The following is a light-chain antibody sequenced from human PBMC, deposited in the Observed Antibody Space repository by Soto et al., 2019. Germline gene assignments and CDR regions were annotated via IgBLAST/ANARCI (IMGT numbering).Light chain of an antibody. V-gene: IGLV2-14*01. CDR3: SSYTSGSTPHWV. Sequence: SVLSLPASVSGSPGPAITISCTGSSVDICTFKPISGQQHHPDKAPNLIMIGVYDRPCRVSVRFSGFKSGNTASQTSLGLHLEDEAFYYCSSYTSGSTPHWVFGPGTKVTV. J-gene: IGLJ1*01. CDR1: SVDICTFKP. CDR2: GVY.